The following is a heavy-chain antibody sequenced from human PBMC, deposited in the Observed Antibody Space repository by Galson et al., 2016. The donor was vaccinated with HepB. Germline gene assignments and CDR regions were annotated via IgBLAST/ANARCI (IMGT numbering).Heavy chain of an antibody. V-gene: IGHV4-30-2*01. CDR2: LSHGGVT. CDR1: GASITSGGYS. D-gene: IGHD3-22*01. CDR3: AGLPTYYALSKGFTDY. Sequence: TLSLTCAVSGASITSGGYSWTWIRQPPGAGLEWIGYLSHGGVTHYNSSLHSRVSISGDRSKNQFSVSLNPVTAADTAVYFCAGLPTYYALSKGFTDYWGPGTLVTVSS. J-gene: IGHJ4*02.